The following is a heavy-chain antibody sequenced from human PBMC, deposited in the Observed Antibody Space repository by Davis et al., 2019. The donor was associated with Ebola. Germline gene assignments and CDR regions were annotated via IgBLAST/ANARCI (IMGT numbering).Heavy chain of an antibody. CDR1: GFTFSSYA. J-gene: IGHJ6*02. CDR3: ARDDGILEWLPSVYYYYGMDV. V-gene: IGHV3-23*01. CDR2: ISGSGGST. D-gene: IGHD3-3*01. Sequence: GESLKISCAASGFTFSSYAMSWVRQAPGKGLEWVSAISGSGGSTYYADSVKGRFTISRDNSKNSLYLQMNSLRDEDTAVYYCARDDGILEWLPSVYYYYGMDVWGQGTTVTVSS.